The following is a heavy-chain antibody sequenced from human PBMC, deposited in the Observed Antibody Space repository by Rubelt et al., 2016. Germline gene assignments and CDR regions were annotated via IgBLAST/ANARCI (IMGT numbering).Heavy chain of an antibody. CDR1: GFTFSDHY. Sequence: LVESGGGSVKPGGSLRLSCVTSGFTFSDHYMSWARQAPGKGLKWVAFISSRGTEINYEESVSGRFTISRDNTNNLVQLEMKNVKVEDTAVYFCVRGDAEVGATPDFWGQGTLVTVSS. CDR2: ISSRGTEI. J-gene: IGHJ4*02. D-gene: IGHD1-26*01. V-gene: IGHV3-11*05. CDR3: VRGDAEVGATPDF.